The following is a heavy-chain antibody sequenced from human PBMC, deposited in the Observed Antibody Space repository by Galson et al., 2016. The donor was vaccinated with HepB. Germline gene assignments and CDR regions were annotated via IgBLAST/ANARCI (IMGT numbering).Heavy chain of an antibody. CDR3: ARGYSYGFKDGMDV. CDR2: IDPRDSST. V-gene: IGHV5-10-1*01. D-gene: IGHD5-18*01. CDR1: GYSLTNSW. J-gene: IGHJ6*02. Sequence: QSGAEVKKPGESLRISCKGSGYSLTNSWISWGRQMPGKGLEGMGRIDPRDSSTNYGTSFEGHVAMSTDKSITTAYLQWSSLKASDTAMYYCARGYSYGFKDGMDVWGQGTTVIVSS.